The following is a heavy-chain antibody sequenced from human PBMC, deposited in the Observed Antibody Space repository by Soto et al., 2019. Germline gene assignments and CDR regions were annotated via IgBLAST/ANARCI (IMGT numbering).Heavy chain of an antibody. CDR3: ARGRGTISGYYPFFDY. Sequence: PSETLSLTCTVSVGSISSGGYYWSWIRQHPGKGLEWIGYIYYSGSTYYNPSLKSRVTISVDTSKNQFSLKLSSVTAADTAVYYCARGRGTISGYYPFFDYWGQGTLVTVSS. D-gene: IGHD3-22*01. V-gene: IGHV4-31*03. CDR2: IYYSGST. J-gene: IGHJ4*02. CDR1: VGSISSGGYY.